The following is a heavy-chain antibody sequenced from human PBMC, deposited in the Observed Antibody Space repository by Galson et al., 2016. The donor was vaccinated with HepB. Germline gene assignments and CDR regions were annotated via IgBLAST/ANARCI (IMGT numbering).Heavy chain of an antibody. D-gene: IGHD3-3*01. Sequence: SVKVSCKASGGTFSSYAISWVRQAPGQGLEWMGGIIPIFGTANYAQKFQGRVTITADKSTSTAYMELSSLRSEDTAVYYCASPYYDFWSGYYPSYYYYGMDVWGQETTVTVSS. CDR1: GGTFSSYA. CDR3: ASPYYDFWSGYYPSYYYYGMDV. J-gene: IGHJ6*02. CDR2: IIPIFGTA. V-gene: IGHV1-69*06.